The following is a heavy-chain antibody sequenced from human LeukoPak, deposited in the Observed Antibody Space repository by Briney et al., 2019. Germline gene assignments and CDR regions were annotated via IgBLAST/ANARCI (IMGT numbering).Heavy chain of an antibody. J-gene: IGHJ6*03. Sequence: ASVKVSCKASGYIFTGYYMHWVRQAPGQGLEWMGWINPNSGGTNSAQKFQGRVTMTRDTSISTAYMELSRLRSDDTAVYYCARDRSGSSGWYPYYYYMDVWGKGTTVTVSS. CDR3: ARDRSGSSGWYPYYYYMDV. D-gene: IGHD6-19*01. CDR1: GYIFTGYY. CDR2: INPNSGGT. V-gene: IGHV1-2*02.